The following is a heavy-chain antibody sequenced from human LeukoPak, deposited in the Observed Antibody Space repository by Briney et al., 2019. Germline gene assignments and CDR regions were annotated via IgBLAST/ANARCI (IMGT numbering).Heavy chain of an antibody. CDR3: ARDEGDSSGYYPFFDY. J-gene: IGHJ4*02. V-gene: IGHV3-48*01. D-gene: IGHD3-22*01. CDR1: GFTFGSYS. Sequence: GGSLRLSCAASGFTFGSYSMNWVRQAPGKGLEWVSYISSSSSTIYYADSVKGRFTISRDNAKNSLYLQMNSLRAEDTAVYYCARDEGDSSGYYPFFDYWGQGTLVTVSS. CDR2: ISSSSSTI.